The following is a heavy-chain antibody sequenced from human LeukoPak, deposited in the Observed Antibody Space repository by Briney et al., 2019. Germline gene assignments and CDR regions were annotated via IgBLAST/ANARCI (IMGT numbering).Heavy chain of an antibody. Sequence: GGSLRLSCAASGFTFSSYSMNWVRQAPGKGLEWVSSISSSGSTIYYADSVKGRFTISRDNAKNSLYLQMNSLRAEDTAVYYCARDGGEYYDFWRGYYTGPDYYYYGMDVWGQGTTVTVSS. CDR1: GFTFSSYS. D-gene: IGHD3-3*01. CDR3: ARDGGEYYDFWRGYYTGPDYYYYGMDV. CDR2: ISSSGSTI. V-gene: IGHV3-21*04. J-gene: IGHJ6*02.